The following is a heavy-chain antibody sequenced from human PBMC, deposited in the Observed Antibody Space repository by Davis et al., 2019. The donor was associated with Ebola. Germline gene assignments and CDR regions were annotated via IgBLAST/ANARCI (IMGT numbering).Heavy chain of an antibody. CDR3: ARRQWLSTDDAFDI. V-gene: IGHV1-18*04. J-gene: IGHJ3*02. D-gene: IGHD6-19*01. Sequence: ASVKVSCKASGYTFTTYGISWVRQAPGQGLEWMGWISAHNGNTNYAQKLQGRVTMTTDTSTSTAYMELRSLRSDDTAVYYCARRQWLSTDDAFDIWGQGTTVTVSS. CDR2: ISAHNGNT. CDR1: GYTFTTYG.